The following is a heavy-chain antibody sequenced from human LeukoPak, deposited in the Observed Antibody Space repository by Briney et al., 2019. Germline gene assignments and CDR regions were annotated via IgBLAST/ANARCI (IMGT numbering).Heavy chain of an antibody. CDR2: ISAYNGNT. Sequence: ASVKVSCKASGYTFTTYGISWVRQAPGQGLEWMGWISAYNGNTNSAQKLQGRVTMTTDTSTSTAYMEMRSLRSDDTAVYYCARDSGGYSGYDFWDYWGQGTTVTVSS. CDR3: ARDSGGYSGYDFWDY. CDR1: GYTFTTYG. V-gene: IGHV1-18*01. D-gene: IGHD5-12*01. J-gene: IGHJ4*03.